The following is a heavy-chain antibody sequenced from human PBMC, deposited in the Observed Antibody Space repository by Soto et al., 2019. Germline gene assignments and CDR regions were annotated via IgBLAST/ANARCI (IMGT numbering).Heavy chain of an antibody. V-gene: IGHV4-59*01. J-gene: IGHJ3*02. CDR3: ARVGLVGIAVAGGAFYI. CDR1: GGSISSYY. D-gene: IGHD6-19*01. CDR2: IYYSGST. Sequence: SETLSLTCTVSGGSISSYYWSWIRQPPGKGLEWIGYIYYSGSTNYNPSLKSRVTISVDTSKNQFSLKLSSVTAADTAVYYCARVGLVGIAVAGGAFYIWGQGTMVTVSS.